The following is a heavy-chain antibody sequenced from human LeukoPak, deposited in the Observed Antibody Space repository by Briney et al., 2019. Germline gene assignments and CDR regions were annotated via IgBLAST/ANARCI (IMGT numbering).Heavy chain of an antibody. J-gene: IGHJ4*02. CDR3: ASATLPRGGRMGSSGDFDG. V-gene: IGHV1-69*01. Sequence: SVQASCKASGGIFISYAISWVRQPPRQEVEGVGGNITIIGTANYAQKVKGRVTISADESTSSPYMELSSLRAEDTAVYYCASATLPRGGRMGSSGDFDGWGQGALVSAS. D-gene: IGHD6-13*01. CDR2: NITIIGTA. CDR1: GGIFISYA.